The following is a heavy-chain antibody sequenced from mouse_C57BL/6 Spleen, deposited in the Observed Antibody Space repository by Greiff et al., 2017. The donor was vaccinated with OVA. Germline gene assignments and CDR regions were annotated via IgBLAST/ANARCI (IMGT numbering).Heavy chain of an antibody. Sequence: QVQLQQPGAELVKPGASVKMSCKASGYTFTSYWITWVKQRPGQGLEWIGDISPGSGSTNYNEKFKSKATLTVDTSSSTAYMQLSSLTSEDSAVYYCAREGAYYSNYGDYWGQGTTRTVSS. CDR2: ISPGSGST. D-gene: IGHD2-5*01. CDR1: GYTFTSYW. CDR3: AREGAYYSNYGDY. J-gene: IGHJ2*01. V-gene: IGHV1-55*01.